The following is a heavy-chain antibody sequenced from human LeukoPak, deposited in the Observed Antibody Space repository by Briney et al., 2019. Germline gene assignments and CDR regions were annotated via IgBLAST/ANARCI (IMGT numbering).Heavy chain of an antibody. CDR2: IYPDGCT. D-gene: IGHD4-17*01. V-gene: IGHV3-53*01. J-gene: IGHJ4*02. Sequence: GGSLRLSCAVSGFTVTDNYMSWVRQAPGKGLQWVSVIYPDGCTYYADSVKGRFTISRDISRNTLLLQMNNLRADDTAVHYCARTNPVYGDYDYWGQGTLVTVSS. CDR3: ARTNPVYGDYDY. CDR1: GFTVTDNY.